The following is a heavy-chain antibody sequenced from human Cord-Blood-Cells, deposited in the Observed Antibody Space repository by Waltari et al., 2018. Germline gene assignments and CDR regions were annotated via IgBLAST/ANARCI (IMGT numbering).Heavy chain of an antibody. CDR2: INHSGST. D-gene: IGHD2-21*02. Sequence: QVQLQQWGAGLLKPSETLSLTCAVYGGSFSGYYWSWIRQPPGKGLEWIGEINHSGSTNYNPSLTSRVTISVDTSKNQFSLKLSSVTAADTAVYYCARGYRHRPREFVVVTAIPHAFDIWGQGTMVTVSS. CDR1: GGSFSGYY. CDR3: ARGYRHRPREFVVVTAIPHAFDI. J-gene: IGHJ3*02. V-gene: IGHV4-34*01.